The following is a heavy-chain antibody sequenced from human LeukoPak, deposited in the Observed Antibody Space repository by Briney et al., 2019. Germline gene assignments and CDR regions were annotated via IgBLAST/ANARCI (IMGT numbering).Heavy chain of an antibody. V-gene: IGHV1-2*02. J-gene: IGHJ4*02. CDR2: IYPKSGGT. CDR1: GYTFTGYY. D-gene: IGHD6-19*01. Sequence: ASVKVSCKASGYTFTGYYMHWVRQAPGQGLEWMGWIYPKSGGTNYAQKFQGRVTITRDTSMTTAYMELSRLRSDDTAVYYCARHGMAVAGFDYWGQGTLVTVSS. CDR3: ARHGMAVAGFDY.